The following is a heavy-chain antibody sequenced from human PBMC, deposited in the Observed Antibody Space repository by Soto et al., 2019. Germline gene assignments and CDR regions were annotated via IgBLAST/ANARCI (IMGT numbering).Heavy chain of an antibody. CDR1: GVTFSSYA. D-gene: IGHD6-19*01. CDR3: ARQYSSGSSNWFDP. V-gene: IGHV1-69*13. Sequence: SVKVSCKASGVTFSSYAISWVRQAPGQGLEWMGGIIPIFGTANYAQKFQGRVTITADESTSTAYMELSSLRSEDTAVYYCARQYSSGSSNWFDPWGQGTLVTVSS. CDR2: IIPIFGTA. J-gene: IGHJ5*02.